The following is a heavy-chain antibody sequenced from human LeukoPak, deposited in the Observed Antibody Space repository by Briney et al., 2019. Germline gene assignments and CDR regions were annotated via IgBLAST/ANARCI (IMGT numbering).Heavy chain of an antibody. V-gene: IGHV4-4*02. D-gene: IGHD2-15*01. CDR1: GGSISSTNW. Sequence: SETLSLTCGVFGGSISSTNWWTWVRQPPGEGLEWIGEVELSGRTNYNPSLKSRVTISVDTSKNQFSLKLSSVTAADTAVYYCARHTIYCSGGSCYHYFDYWGQGTLVTVSS. CDR3: ARHTIYCSGGSCYHYFDY. J-gene: IGHJ4*02. CDR2: VELSGRT.